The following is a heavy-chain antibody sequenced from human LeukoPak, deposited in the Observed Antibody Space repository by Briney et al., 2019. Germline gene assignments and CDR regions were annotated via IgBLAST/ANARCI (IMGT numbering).Heavy chain of an antibody. J-gene: IGHJ2*01. CDR1: GGSINGGSYY. V-gene: IGHV4-61*09. Sequence: SETLSLTCSVSGGSINGGSYYWSWIRQPAGKPLEWIGHIFTTGSTSYNPSLRTRVTISEDSSKDQFSLNLKSVTAADTAVYYCARDRKWGQGYFDLWGRGTLVIVSS. CDR3: ARDRKWGQGYFDL. CDR2: IFTTGST. D-gene: IGHD7-27*01.